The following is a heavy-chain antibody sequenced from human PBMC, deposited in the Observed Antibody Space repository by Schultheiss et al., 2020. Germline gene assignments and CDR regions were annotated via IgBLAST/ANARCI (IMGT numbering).Heavy chain of an antibody. Sequence: ASVKVSCKASGYTFTSYDINWVRQATGQGLEWMGWMNPNSGNTGYAQKFQGRVTMTRNTSISTAYMELSSLRSEDTAVYYCAKVSSGWYGGHFDYWGQGTLVTVSS. V-gene: IGHV1-8*01. D-gene: IGHD6-19*01. CDR2: MNPNSGNT. CDR1: GYTFTSYD. CDR3: AKVSSGWYGGHFDY. J-gene: IGHJ4*02.